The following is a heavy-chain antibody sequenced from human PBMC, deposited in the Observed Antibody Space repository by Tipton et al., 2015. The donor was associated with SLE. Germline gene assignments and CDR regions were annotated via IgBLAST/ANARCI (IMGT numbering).Heavy chain of an antibody. D-gene: IGHD3-22*01. CDR3: ARASTPNSYDCSGFYLSFYFDY. V-gene: IGHV4-39*07. Sequence: TLSLTCTVSGDSISSSAYYWGWVRRPPGKGLEWIGTIFYSGSTSYNPSLESRVTISVDTSKNQFSLKLSSVTAADTAVYYCARASTPNSYDCSGFYLSFYFDYWGQGTQVTVSS. CDR2: IFYSGST. CDR1: GDSISSSAYY. J-gene: IGHJ4*02.